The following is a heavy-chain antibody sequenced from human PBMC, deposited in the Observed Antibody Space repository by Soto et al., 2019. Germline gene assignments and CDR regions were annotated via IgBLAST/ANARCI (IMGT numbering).Heavy chain of an antibody. J-gene: IGHJ6*02. CDR2: INPNSGGT. CDR1: GYTFTGYY. V-gene: IGHV1-2*04. Sequence: APVKVSCKASGYTFTGYYMHWVRQAPGQGLEWMGWINPNSGGTNYAQKFQGWVTMTRDTSISTAYMELSRLRSDDTAVYYCARERYSSSPYGMDVWSQGTTVTVSS. CDR3: ARERYSSSPYGMDV. D-gene: IGHD6-13*01.